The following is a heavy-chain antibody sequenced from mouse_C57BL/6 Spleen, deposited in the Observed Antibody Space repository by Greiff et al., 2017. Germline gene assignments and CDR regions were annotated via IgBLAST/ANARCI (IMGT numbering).Heavy chain of an antibody. CDR1: GFTFSSYA. CDR2: ISDGGSYT. V-gene: IGHV5-4*01. D-gene: IGHD1-1*01. CDR3: AREATVVAFDY. Sequence: EVKLMESGGGLVKPGGSLKLSCAASGFTFSSYAMSWVRQTPEKRLAWVATISDGGSYTYYPDNVKGRFTISRDNAKNNLYLQMSHLKSEDTAMYYCAREATVVAFDYWGQGTTLTVSS. J-gene: IGHJ2*01.